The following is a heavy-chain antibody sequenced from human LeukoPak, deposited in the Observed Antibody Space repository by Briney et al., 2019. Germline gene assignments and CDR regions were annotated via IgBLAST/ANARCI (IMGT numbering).Heavy chain of an antibody. V-gene: IGHV3-30*02. Sequence: RGSLRLSCAASGFTFSSYGMHWVRQAPGKELEWVAFIRYDGSNKYYADSVKGRFTISRDNSKNTLYLQMNSLRAEDTAVYYCAKRGTVHVVDTAMAGGLSFDYWGQGTLVTVSS. CDR3: AKRGTVHVVDTAMAGGLSFDY. D-gene: IGHD5-18*01. CDR1: GFTFSSYG. J-gene: IGHJ4*02. CDR2: IRYDGSNK.